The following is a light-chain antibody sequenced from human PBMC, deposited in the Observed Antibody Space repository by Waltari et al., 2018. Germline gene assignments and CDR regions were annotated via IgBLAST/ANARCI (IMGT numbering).Light chain of an antibody. CDR1: QSINNN. CDR3: QQYNAWPLT. Sequence: ERVMTQSPVTLSVSPGERATLSCTASQSINNNLAWYQQKPGQPPRLLIYSASTRATGIPARFSGSGSGTQFTLTISSLQSEDFAVYFCQQYNAWPLTFGPGTKVHIK. CDR2: SAS. J-gene: IGKJ3*01. V-gene: IGKV3-15*01.